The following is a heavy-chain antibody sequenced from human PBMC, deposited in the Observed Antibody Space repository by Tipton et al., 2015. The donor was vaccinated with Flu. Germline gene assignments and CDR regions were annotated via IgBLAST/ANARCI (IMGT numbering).Heavy chain of an antibody. J-gene: IGHJ3*02. D-gene: IGHD5-12*01. V-gene: IGHV3-23*01. CDR3: AKYKVASGSGPYAFDI. CDR2: ITGTGGLT. CDR1: GFTFSSYA. Sequence: LSLTCAVSGFTFSSYAMTWARLAPGKGLEWVSAITGTGGLTYYADSVKGRFTISRDNSKNTLYLQMDSLRAEDTAVYYCAKYKVASGSGPYAFDIWGQGTMVTVSS.